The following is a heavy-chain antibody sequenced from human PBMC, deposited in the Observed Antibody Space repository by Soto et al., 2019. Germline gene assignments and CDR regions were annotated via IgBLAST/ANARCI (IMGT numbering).Heavy chain of an antibody. CDR2: LHYNGNT. Sequence: PEALPLAGTGTGYSFNAYTCSRVCQPLGNGLDRIDNLHYNGNTIYTPSLKSRVTMSVDTSKNQFSLKLISVTAADTAKYFCAREGNLGRWLQPLDFLGQGTLVTVS. V-gene: IGHV4-59*01. CDR3: AREGNLGRWLQPLDF. CDR1: GYSFNAYT. D-gene: IGHD5-12*01. J-gene: IGHJ4*02.